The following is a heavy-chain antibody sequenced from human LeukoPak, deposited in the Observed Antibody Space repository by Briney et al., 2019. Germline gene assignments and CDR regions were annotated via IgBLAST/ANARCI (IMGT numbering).Heavy chain of an antibody. D-gene: IGHD6-19*01. CDR3: ARPRGENSGWFQPGEYYAMD. J-gene: IGHJ6*01. CDR1: GFTFSSYW. Sequence: GGSLRLSCAASGFTFSSYWIHRVRQAPGKGLVWVSRINSDGTSTRYADSVKGRFTISRDNAKNTLYLQMNSLRPDDTAVYFCARPRGENSGWFQPGEYYAMD. V-gene: IGHV3-74*01. CDR2: INSDGTST.